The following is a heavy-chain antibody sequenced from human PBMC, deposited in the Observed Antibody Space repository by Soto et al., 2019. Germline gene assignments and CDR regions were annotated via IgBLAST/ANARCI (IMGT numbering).Heavy chain of an antibody. Sequence: EVQLVESGGGLVQPGGSLRLSCAASGLTFRNYWMHWVRQPPGKGLVWVSRINSDGSTTNYADSVKGRFTISRDNAKNTLYLQMSSLRPEDTAVYYCARESTSGYYRTPTGAFDIWGQGTMVTVSS. D-gene: IGHD3-22*01. CDR3: ARESTSGYYRTPTGAFDI. J-gene: IGHJ3*02. CDR2: INSDGSTT. CDR1: GLTFRNYW. V-gene: IGHV3-74*01.